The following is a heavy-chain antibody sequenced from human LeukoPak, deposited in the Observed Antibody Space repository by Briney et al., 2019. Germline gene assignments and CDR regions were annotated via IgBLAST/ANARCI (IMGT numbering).Heavy chain of an antibody. Sequence: PGGSLRLSCAASGFTFSSYWMSWVRQAPGKGLEWVANIKQDGSEKYYVDSVKGRFTISRDNAKNSLYLQMNSLRAEDTAVYYCAKWTDCSSTSCYERPYYYYYYMDVWGKGTTVTVSS. D-gene: IGHD2-2*01. V-gene: IGHV3-7*01. J-gene: IGHJ6*03. CDR2: IKQDGSEK. CDR1: GFTFSSYW. CDR3: AKWTDCSSTSCYERPYYYYYYMDV.